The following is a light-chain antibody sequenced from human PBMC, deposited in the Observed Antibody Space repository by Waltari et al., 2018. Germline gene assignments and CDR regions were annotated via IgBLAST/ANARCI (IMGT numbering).Light chain of an antibody. Sequence: QSVLTQPPSASATPGQRVTISCSGSSSTIGRNLVNWYQQVPGKTPKLLIYRNEQRTSGVSDRFSGSKSGNSASRAISGLRSEEEADYYCAAWDDTLNGRWEFGGGTKLTVL. CDR2: RNE. J-gene: IGLJ3*02. CDR3: AAWDDTLNGRWE. V-gene: IGLV1-44*01. CDR1: SSTIGRNL.